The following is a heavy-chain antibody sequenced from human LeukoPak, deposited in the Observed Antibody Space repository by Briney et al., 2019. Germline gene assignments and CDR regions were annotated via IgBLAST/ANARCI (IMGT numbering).Heavy chain of an antibody. J-gene: IGHJ4*02. D-gene: IGHD6-19*01. Sequence: GGSLRLSCAASGFTFSSYAMHWVRQAPGKGLEWVAVISYDGSNKYYADSVKGRFTISRDNSKNTLYLQMNSLRAEDTAVYYCARGYSSGWYFDYWGQGTLVTVSS. V-gene: IGHV3-30*04. CDR1: GFTFSSYA. CDR3: ARGYSSGWYFDY. CDR2: ISYDGSNK.